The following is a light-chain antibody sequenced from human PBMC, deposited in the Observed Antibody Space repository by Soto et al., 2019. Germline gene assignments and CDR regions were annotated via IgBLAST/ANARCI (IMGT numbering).Light chain of an antibody. J-gene: IGKJ1*01. Sequence: EVVMTQSPATLSVSPGERVTLSCRASQSINAHLAWYQQKPGQAPRLLIHGASTRATGIPARFSGSGFGTEFILTISSLQSEDFAVYYCQQYHHWLWTFGQGTKVEIQ. CDR2: GAS. CDR1: QSINAH. V-gene: IGKV3-15*01. CDR3: QQYHHWLWT.